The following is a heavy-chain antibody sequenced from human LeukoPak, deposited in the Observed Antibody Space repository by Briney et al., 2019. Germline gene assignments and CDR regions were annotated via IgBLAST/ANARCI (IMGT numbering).Heavy chain of an antibody. Sequence: GGSLRLYCAASGFTCSSYAMSWVRQAPGKGLEWVSAISGSDGSTYYADSVKGRFTISRDNSKNTLYLQMDSLRAEDTAVYYCATAYYYDGSGYYYPADYWGQGTLVTVSS. J-gene: IGHJ4*02. V-gene: IGHV3-23*01. CDR2: ISGSDGST. CDR3: ATAYYYDGSGYYYPADY. D-gene: IGHD3-22*01. CDR1: GFTCSSYA.